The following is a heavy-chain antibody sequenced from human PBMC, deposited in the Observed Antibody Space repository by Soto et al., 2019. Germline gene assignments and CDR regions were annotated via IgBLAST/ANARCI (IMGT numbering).Heavy chain of an antibody. V-gene: IGHV4-4*09. CDR3: ARTLDYGHMDV. D-gene: IGHD3-16*01. Sequence: QVQMQESGPGLVKPSETLSLTCTVSGDSVRNQYWSWIRRPPGRGLEWIGYIYRSGSTKYIPSLKSRLTISVDTSKNQFSLKLSSVTAADTAVYYCARTLDYGHMDVWGKGTTVTVSS. J-gene: IGHJ6*03. CDR1: GDSVRNQY. CDR2: IYRSGST.